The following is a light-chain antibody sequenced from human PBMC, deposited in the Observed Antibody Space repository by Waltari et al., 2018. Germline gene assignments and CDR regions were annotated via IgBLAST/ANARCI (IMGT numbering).Light chain of an antibody. Sequence: ELVLTQSPATLSLSPGERATLSCRASQSVSSYLAWYQQKPGQAPRLLIYDASNRATGIPARFSGSGSGTDFILTISSLEPEDFAVYYCQQRSNWPRTFGQGTKVEIK. CDR2: DAS. CDR1: QSVSSY. J-gene: IGKJ1*01. CDR3: QQRSNWPRT. V-gene: IGKV3-11*01.